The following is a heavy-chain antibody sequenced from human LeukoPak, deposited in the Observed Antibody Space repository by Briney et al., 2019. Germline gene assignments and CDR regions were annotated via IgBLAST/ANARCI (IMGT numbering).Heavy chain of an antibody. CDR2: ISWNSGSI. V-gene: IGHV3-9*01. J-gene: IGHJ6*02. CDR3: AKARVVGVGSYFYYYGMDV. D-gene: IGHD1-26*01. Sequence: SGGSLRLSCAASGFTFDDYAMHWVRQAPGKGLEWASGISWNSGSIGYADSVKGRFTISRDNAKNSLYLQMNSLRAEDTALYYCAKARVVGVGSYFYYYGMDVWGQGTTVTVSS. CDR1: GFTFDDYA.